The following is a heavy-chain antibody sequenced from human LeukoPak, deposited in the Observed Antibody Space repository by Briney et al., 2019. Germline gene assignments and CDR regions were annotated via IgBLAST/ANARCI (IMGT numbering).Heavy chain of an antibody. V-gene: IGHV6-1*01. Sequence: SQTLSLTCAISGDSVSSNSAAWNWIRQSPSRGLEWLGRTYYRSKWYNDYAVSVKSRITINPDTSKNQISLQLNSVTPEDTAVYYCARASFGYSSSTYNWFDPWGQGTLVTVSS. J-gene: IGHJ5*02. CDR3: ARASFGYSSSTYNWFDP. D-gene: IGHD6-6*01. CDR1: GDSVSSNSAA. CDR2: TYYRSKWYN.